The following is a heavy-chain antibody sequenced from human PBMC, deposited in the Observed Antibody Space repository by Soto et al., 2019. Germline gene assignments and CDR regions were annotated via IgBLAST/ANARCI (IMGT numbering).Heavy chain of an antibody. D-gene: IGHD5-18*01. J-gene: IGHJ4*02. CDR1: GGSFSGYY. CDR3: ASASGYSYGYSSRGIYYFDY. Sequence: QVQLQQWGAGLLKPSETLSLTCAVYGGSFSGYYWSWIRQPPGKGLEWIGEINHSGSTNYNPSLKSRVTISVDTAKNQFSLKRSSVTAADTAVYYCASASGYSYGYSSRGIYYFDYWGQGTLVTVSS. V-gene: IGHV4-34*01. CDR2: INHSGST.